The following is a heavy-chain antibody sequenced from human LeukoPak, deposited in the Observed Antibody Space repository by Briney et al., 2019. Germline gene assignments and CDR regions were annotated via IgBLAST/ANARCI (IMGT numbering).Heavy chain of an antibody. V-gene: IGHV3-48*03. J-gene: IGHJ6*02. Sequence: AGGSLRLSCAASGFTFSSYEMNWVRQAPGKGREWVSYISSSGSTIYYADSVKGRFTISRDNAKSSLYLQMNSLRAEDTAVYYCARDGGYCSSTSCYTEDYYYYGMDVWGQGTTVTVSS. CDR3: ARDGGYCSSTSCYTEDYYYYGMDV. CDR1: GFTFSSYE. CDR2: ISSSGSTI. D-gene: IGHD2-2*02.